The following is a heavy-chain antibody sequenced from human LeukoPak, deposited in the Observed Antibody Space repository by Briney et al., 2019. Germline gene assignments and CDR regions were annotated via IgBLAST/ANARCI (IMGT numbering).Heavy chain of an antibody. J-gene: IGHJ4*02. Sequence: GGSLGLSCAASGFTFSTYAMNWVRQAPGKGLEWVSGINGGGGSTYYADSVKGRFTISRDNSKNTLYLQMSSLRAEDTAVYYCAKVSGYTSGWYVDFDCWGQGSLVTVSS. CDR1: GFTFSTYA. CDR2: INGGGGST. CDR3: AKVSGYTSGWYVDFDC. V-gene: IGHV3-23*01. D-gene: IGHD6-19*01.